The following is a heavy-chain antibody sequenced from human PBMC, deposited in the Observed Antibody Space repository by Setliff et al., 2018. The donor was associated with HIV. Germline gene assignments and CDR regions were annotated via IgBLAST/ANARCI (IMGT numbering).Heavy chain of an antibody. V-gene: IGHV1-18*01. J-gene: IGHJ5*02. CDR2: VNTNNDKT. CDR3: ARDLYTSGWPNWFDP. CDR1: GYTFTNFG. Sequence: ASVKVSCKASGYTFTNFGITWVRQVPGQGLEWMGWVNTNNDKTNYAQKFQGRVTMTTDRSTKTAYLDLGRLRPDDTAVYYCARDLYTSGWPNWFDPWGPGTLVTVSS. D-gene: IGHD6-19*01.